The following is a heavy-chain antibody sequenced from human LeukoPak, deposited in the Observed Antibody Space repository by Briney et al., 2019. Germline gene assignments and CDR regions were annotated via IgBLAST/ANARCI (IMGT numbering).Heavy chain of an antibody. Sequence: PSETLSPTCAVSGYSISSGYYWGWIRQPPGKGLEWIGSIYHSGSTYYNPSLKSRVTISVDTSKNQFSLKLSSVTAADTAVYYCARQPSNYFDYWGQGTLVTVSS. CDR2: IYHSGST. V-gene: IGHV4-38-2*01. CDR3: ARQPSNYFDY. D-gene: IGHD4-11*01. CDR1: GYSISSGYY. J-gene: IGHJ4*02.